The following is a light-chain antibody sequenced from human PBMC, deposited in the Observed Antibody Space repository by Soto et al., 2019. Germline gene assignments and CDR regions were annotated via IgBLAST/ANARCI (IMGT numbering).Light chain of an antibody. V-gene: IGLV2-23*01. Sequence: HSALTQPASVSGSPGQSITISCTGTSSDVGGYNLVSWYQQHPGKTPKLMIYEGSKRPSGVSNRFSGSKSGNTASLTISGLQAEDEADYYCCSYAGSSTLLFGGGTKVTVL. CDR1: SSDVGGYNL. CDR3: CSYAGSSTLL. CDR2: EGS. J-gene: IGLJ2*01.